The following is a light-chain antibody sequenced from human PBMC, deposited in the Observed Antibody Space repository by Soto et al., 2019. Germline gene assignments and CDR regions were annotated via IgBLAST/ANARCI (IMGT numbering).Light chain of an antibody. Sequence: ETVLTQSPGTLYLSPGERATLSCRASQTIRSNYLAWYRQTPGQAPILLIYGASNRATGIADRFSGSGFGTDFTLIISRLEPEDFALYYCQQYGSSPWTFGQGTKVEIK. CDR1: QTIRSNY. CDR3: QQYGSSPWT. J-gene: IGKJ1*01. CDR2: GAS. V-gene: IGKV3-20*01.